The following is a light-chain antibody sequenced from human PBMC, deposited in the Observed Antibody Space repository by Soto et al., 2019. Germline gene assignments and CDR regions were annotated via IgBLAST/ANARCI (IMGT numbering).Light chain of an antibody. Sequence: EIVVTQSPGTLSLSPGERATLSCRASQSVSSNYLAWYQQKPGQSPRLLIYVASTRATGIPDRFSGSGSGTDFTLTISRLEPEDFAVYYCQQYSSPPRTFGQGTKVDIK. CDR1: QSVSSNY. CDR2: VAS. CDR3: QQYSSPPRT. J-gene: IGKJ1*01. V-gene: IGKV3-20*01.